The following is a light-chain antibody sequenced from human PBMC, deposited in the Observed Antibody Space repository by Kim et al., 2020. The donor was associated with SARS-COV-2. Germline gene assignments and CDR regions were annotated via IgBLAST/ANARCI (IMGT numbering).Light chain of an antibody. J-gene: IGKJ2*01. CDR1: ENIGTW. CDR3: QHYSRFPYT. CDR2: LAS. Sequence: ACVGDRVTMTGRASENIGTWLAWYQQKPGRAPSLLIYLASTVESGVPSRFSGTGSGTEFSLSITSLQPDDFATYYCQHYSRFPYTFGQGTKLEI. V-gene: IGKV1-5*03.